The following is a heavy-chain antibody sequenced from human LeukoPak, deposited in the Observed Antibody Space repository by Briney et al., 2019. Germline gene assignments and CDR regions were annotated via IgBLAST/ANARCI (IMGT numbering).Heavy chain of an antibody. Sequence: PSETLSLTCTVSGDSISSSSYYWGWIRQPPGKGLEWIGSIYYSGSTYYSPSLKSRVTISVDTSKNQFSLKLSSVTAADTAVYYCARLLRVGYCSTTTCNWFDPWGQGTLVTVSS. CDR2: IYYSGST. D-gene: IGHD2-2*03. V-gene: IGHV4-39*07. CDR1: GDSISSSSYY. J-gene: IGHJ5*02. CDR3: ARLLRVGYCSTTTCNWFDP.